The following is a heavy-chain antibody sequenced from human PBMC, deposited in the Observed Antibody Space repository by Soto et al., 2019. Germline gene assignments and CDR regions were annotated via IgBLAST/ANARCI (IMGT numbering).Heavy chain of an antibody. CDR1: GFTFSSYA. D-gene: IGHD4-17*01. CDR2: ISGSGGST. Sequence: EVPLLESGGGLVQPGGSLRLSCAASGFTFSSYAMSWVRQAPGKGLEWVSAISGSGGSTYYADSVKGRFTISRDNSKNTLYLQMNSLRAENTAVYYCAKDLYGDYSYYFDYWGQGTLVTVSS. CDR3: AKDLYGDYSYYFDY. J-gene: IGHJ4*02. V-gene: IGHV3-23*01.